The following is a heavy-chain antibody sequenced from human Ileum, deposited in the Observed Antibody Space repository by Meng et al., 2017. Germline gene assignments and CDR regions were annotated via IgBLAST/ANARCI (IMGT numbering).Heavy chain of an antibody. D-gene: IGHD4-23*01. J-gene: IGHJ4*02. Sequence: GGPLRPPCAASGFIFGDSWMHWVRQAPGEGLVWVSRIIADGRGSDYADSLKGRFTISRDNAKNTLYLQMNRMRVEDTDVYYCSTGRQDGGNGRALGYWGQGTLVTVSS. V-gene: IGHV3-74*01. CDR1: GFIFGDSW. CDR2: IIADGRGS. CDR3: STGRQDGGNGRALGY.